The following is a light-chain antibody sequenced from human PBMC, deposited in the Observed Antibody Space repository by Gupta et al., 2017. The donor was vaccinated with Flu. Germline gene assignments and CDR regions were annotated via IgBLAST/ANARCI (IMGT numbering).Light chain of an antibody. V-gene: IGKV1-9*01. CDR1: QGISKY. J-gene: IGKJ1*01. CDR2: GAS. Sequence: PSFLYASVRDRVTITCRARQGISKYVDWYQQKPGKGPKLLIYGASTVQSGVPSRFGGSGSGTDVTLTISSLQPEDFATYYCQQMNNSFWTVGQGTKVEVK. CDR3: QQMNNSFWT.